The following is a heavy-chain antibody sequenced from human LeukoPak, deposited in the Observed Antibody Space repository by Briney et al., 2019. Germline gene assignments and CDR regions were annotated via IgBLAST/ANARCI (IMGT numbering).Heavy chain of an antibody. CDR3: ATPLFDFWSGYPYYSDY. Sequence: VASVRVSCTVSGYTLTELSMHWVRQAPGKGLEWVGGFYPEDGETIYAQKFQGRVTMTEDTSTDTAYMELSSLRSEDTAVYYCATPLFDFWSGYPYYSDYWGQGTLVTVSS. D-gene: IGHD3-3*01. J-gene: IGHJ4*02. V-gene: IGHV1-24*01. CDR2: FYPEDGET. CDR1: GYTLTELS.